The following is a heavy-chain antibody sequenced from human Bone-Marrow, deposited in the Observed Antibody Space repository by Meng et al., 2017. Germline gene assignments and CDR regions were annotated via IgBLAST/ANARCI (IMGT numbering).Heavy chain of an antibody. CDR2: INHSGST. CDR1: GGSFSDYY. V-gene: IGHV4-34*01. Sequence: VQRQQSGAGLLKPSEPLSLTCVVSGGSFSDYYWSWIRQPPGKGLEWIGEINHSGSTNYNPSLEGRATISVDTSQNNLSLRLSSVTAADSAVYYCARGPTTMAHDFDYWGQGTLVTVSS. D-gene: IGHD4-11*01. J-gene: IGHJ4*02. CDR3: ARGPTTMAHDFDY.